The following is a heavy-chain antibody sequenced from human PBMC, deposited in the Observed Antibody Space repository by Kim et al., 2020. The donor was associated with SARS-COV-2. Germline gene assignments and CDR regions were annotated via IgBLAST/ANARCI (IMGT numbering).Heavy chain of an antibody. J-gene: IGHJ6*02. CDR3: AKALFIAASSWGPIYYYYGMDV. CDR1: GFTFDDYA. CDR2: ISWNSGSI. D-gene: IGHD6-13*01. V-gene: IGHV3-9*01. Sequence: GGSLRLSCAASGFTFDDYAMHWVRQAPGKGLEWVSGISWNSGSIGYADSVKGRFTISRDNAKNSLYLQMNSLRAEDTALYYCAKALFIAASSWGPIYYYYGMDVWGQGTTVTVSS.